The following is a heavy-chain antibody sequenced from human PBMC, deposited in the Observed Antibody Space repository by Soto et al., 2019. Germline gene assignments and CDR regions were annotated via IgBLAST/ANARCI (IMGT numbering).Heavy chain of an antibody. D-gene: IGHD2-21*02. CDR3: ASGPVIVVVTAGYNWFDP. CDR1: GGTFSSYA. J-gene: IGHJ5*02. V-gene: IGHV1-69*13. Sequence: SVKVSCKASGGTFSSYAISWVRQAPGQGLEWMGGIIPIFGTANYAQKFQGRVTITADESTSTAYMELSSLRSEDTAMYYCASGPVIVVVTAGYNWFDPWGQGTLVTVSS. CDR2: IIPIFGTA.